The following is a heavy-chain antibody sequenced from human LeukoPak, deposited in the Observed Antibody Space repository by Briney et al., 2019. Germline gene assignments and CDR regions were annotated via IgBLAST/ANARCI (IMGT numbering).Heavy chain of an antibody. Sequence: WASVKVSCKASVGTFSSYAISWVRQAPGQGLALMGMILPIFGTANYAQKFQGRVTITTDESTSTAYMELSSLRSEDTAVYYCARESWFDPWGQGTLVTVPS. CDR2: ILPIFGTA. V-gene: IGHV1-69*05. J-gene: IGHJ5*02. CDR3: ARESWFDP. CDR1: VGTFSSYA.